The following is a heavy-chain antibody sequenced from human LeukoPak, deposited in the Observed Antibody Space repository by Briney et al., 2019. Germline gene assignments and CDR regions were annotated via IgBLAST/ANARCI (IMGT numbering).Heavy chain of an antibody. V-gene: IGHV1-69*13. Sequence: GASVKVSCKASGYTFTSYYMHWVRQAPGQGLEWMGGIIPIFGTANYAQKFQGRVTITADESTSTAYMELSSLRSEDTAVYYCARDRETTMFSAWFDPWGQGTLVTVSS. D-gene: IGHD3-10*02. CDR3: ARDRETTMFSAWFDP. CDR2: IIPIFGTA. J-gene: IGHJ5*02. CDR1: GYTFTSYY.